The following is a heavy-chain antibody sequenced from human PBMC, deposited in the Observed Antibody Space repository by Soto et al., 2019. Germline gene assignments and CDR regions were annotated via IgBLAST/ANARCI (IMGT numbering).Heavy chain of an antibody. Sequence: HPGGSLRLSCAASGFTFRSYSMNWVRQAPGKGLEWVSYISISSRTIYYADSVKGRFTISRDDAKNSLYLQMNSLRDEDTSVYYCARDNGIAGSFDPWGQGTLVTVSS. CDR1: GFTFRSYS. V-gene: IGHV3-48*02. J-gene: IGHJ5*02. CDR2: ISISSRTI. CDR3: ARDNGIAGSFDP. D-gene: IGHD6-13*01.